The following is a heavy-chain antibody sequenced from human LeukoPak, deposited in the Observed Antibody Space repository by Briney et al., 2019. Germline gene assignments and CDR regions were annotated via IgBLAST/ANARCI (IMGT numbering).Heavy chain of an antibody. CDR1: GYTFTTYD. CDR3: ARVGTRTRSFDS. D-gene: IGHD1/OR15-1a*01. Sequence: ASVKVSCKTSGYTFTTYDINWVRQAPGQGLEWMGRISAYNGYTNYGQKFQGRVTMTTDTSTNTAYMELRSLRSDDTAVYYCARVGTRTRSFDSWGQGTLVTVSS. CDR2: ISAYNGYT. V-gene: IGHV1-18*01. J-gene: IGHJ4*02.